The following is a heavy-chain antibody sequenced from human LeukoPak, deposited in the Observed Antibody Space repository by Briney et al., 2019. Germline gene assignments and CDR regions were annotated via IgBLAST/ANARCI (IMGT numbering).Heavy chain of an antibody. V-gene: IGHV6-1*01. CDR2: TYYRYKWFN. CDR1: GESVSSNNAA. J-gene: IGHJ4*02. D-gene: IGHD3-16*02. Sequence: SQTLSLTCAISGESVSSNNAAWTWIRQSPSRGLKWLGRTYYRYKWFNDYAVSVKSRITINPDTSKNQFFLQLNSVTPEDTAVYYCAREYLGGYLIYWGQGTLVTVSS. CDR3: AREYLGGYLIY.